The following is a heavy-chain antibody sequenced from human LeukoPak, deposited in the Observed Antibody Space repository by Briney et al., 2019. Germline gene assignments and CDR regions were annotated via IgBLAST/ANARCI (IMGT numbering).Heavy chain of an antibody. D-gene: IGHD6-19*01. CDR2: IYYSGST. CDR1: GFTFSSYA. Sequence: GSLRLSCEASGFTFSSYAMSWVRQAPGKGLEWIGYIYYSGSTNYNPSLKSRVTISVDTSKNQFSLKLSSVTAADTAVYYCARRATAGAPYYFDYWGQGTLVTVSS. CDR3: ARRATAGAPYYFDY. V-gene: IGHV4-59*08. J-gene: IGHJ4*02.